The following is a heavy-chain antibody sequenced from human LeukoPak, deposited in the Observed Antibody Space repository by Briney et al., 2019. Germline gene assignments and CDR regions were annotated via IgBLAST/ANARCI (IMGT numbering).Heavy chain of an antibody. CDR2: IYYSGST. CDR3: ARSAFTIFGVALNWFDP. CDR1: GGSISSYY. D-gene: IGHD3-3*01. V-gene: IGHV4-59*06. Sequence: PSETLSLTCTVSGGSISSYYWSWIRQPPGKGLEWIGYIYYSGSTYYNPSLKSRVTISVDTSKNQFSLKLSSVTAADTAVYYCARSAFTIFGVALNWFDPWGQGTLVTVSS. J-gene: IGHJ5*02.